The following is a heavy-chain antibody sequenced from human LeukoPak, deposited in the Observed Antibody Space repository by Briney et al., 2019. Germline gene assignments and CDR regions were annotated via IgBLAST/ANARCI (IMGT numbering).Heavy chain of an antibody. J-gene: IGHJ4*02. CDR3: ARYGVLYYFDC. Sequence: SETLSLTCTVSGGSISSHYWSWIRQPPGKGLEWIGYIYYSGSTNYNPSLKSRVTISVDTSKNQSSLKLSSVTAADTAVYYCARYGVLYYFDCWGQGTLVTVSS. D-gene: IGHD2-8*01. V-gene: IGHV4-59*11. CDR1: GGSISSHY. CDR2: IYYSGST.